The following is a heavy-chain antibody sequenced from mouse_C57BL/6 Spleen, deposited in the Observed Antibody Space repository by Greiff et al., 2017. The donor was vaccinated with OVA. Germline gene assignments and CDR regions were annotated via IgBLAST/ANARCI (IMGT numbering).Heavy chain of an antibody. CDR3: ARDKGAMDY. D-gene: IGHD3-3*01. J-gene: IGHJ4*01. V-gene: IGHV1-64*01. CDR2: IHPNSGST. CDR1: GYTFTSYW. Sequence: QVQLQQPGAELVKPGASVKLSCKASGYTFTSYWMHWVKQRPGQGLEWIGMIHPNSGSTNYNEKFKSKATLTVDKSSSTAYMQLSSLTAEDAAVYYCARDKGAMDYWGQGTSVTVSS.